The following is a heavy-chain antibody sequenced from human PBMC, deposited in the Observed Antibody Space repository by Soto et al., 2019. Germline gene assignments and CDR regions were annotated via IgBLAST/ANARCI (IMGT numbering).Heavy chain of an antibody. Sequence: ASVKVSCKASGYTFTDYAITWVRQAPGQGLEWMGWISAYNGNTNYAQKLQGRVTMTTDTSTSTAYMDLRSLRSDDTAVYYCARDIDKSRFLEWTSIDYWGQGTLVTVSS. CDR1: GYTFTDYA. V-gene: IGHV1-18*01. CDR3: ARDIDKSRFLEWTSIDY. CDR2: ISAYNGNT. D-gene: IGHD3-3*01. J-gene: IGHJ4*02.